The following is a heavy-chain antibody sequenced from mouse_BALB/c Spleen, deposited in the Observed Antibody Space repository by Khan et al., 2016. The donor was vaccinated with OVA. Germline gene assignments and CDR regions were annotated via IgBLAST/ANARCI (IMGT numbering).Heavy chain of an antibody. CDR1: GDSITSGF. J-gene: IGHJ4*01. Sequence: EVQLQESGPSLVKPSQTLSLTCSVTGDSITSGFWNWIRKFPGNKFEYLGYITYSGNTSYYPSLNSRISITRDTSKSQDYLQLNYLTTEDTATDYCARAYGSWTMDYWGQGTSVTVSS. D-gene: IGHD1-1*01. CDR2: ITYSGNT. V-gene: IGHV3-8*02. CDR3: ARAYGSWTMDY.